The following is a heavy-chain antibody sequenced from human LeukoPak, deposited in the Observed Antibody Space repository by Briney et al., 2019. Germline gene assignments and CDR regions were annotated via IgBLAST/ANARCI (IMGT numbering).Heavy chain of an antibody. CDR3: ARWIVGFGS. D-gene: IGHD3-22*01. J-gene: IGHJ4*02. CDR2: INENSGSI. CDR1: GFTFDHYA. V-gene: IGHV3-9*01. Sequence: GGSLRLSCAGSGFTFDHYAMHWVRQAPGEGLEWVSGINENSGSIGYADSVKGRFTISRDNARNSLFLQMNSLRTEDTALYYCARWIVGFGSWGQGTLVTVSS.